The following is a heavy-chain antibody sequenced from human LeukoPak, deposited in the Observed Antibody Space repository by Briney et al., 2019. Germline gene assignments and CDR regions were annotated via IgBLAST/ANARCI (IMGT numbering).Heavy chain of an antibody. CDR1: GFTFSSYG. J-gene: IGHJ6*04. Sequence: WALRLSCAASGFTFSSYGMHWVRQAPGKGLEWVSTITGSGGSTYYADSVKGRFTISRDNAKNSLYLQMNSLRAEDTAVYYCAELGITMIGGVWGKGTTVTISS. V-gene: IGHV3-23*01. CDR3: AELGITMIGGV. D-gene: IGHD3-10*02. CDR2: ITGSGGST.